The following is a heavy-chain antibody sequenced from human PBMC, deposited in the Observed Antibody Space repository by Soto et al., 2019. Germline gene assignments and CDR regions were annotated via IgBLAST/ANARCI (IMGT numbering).Heavy chain of an antibody. D-gene: IGHD3-22*01. V-gene: IGHV1-69*13. CDR3: ATWSPVYYYDSSGNSGTLAVSGDYYYYYGMDV. CDR2: IIPIFGTA. J-gene: IGHJ6*02. CDR1: GGTFSSYA. Sequence: SVKVSCKASGGTFSSYAISWVRQAPGQGLEWMGGIIPIFGTANYAQKFQGRVTITADESTSTAYMELSSLRSEDTAVYYCATWSPVYYYDSSGNSGTLAVSGDYYYYYGMDVWGQGTTVTVSS.